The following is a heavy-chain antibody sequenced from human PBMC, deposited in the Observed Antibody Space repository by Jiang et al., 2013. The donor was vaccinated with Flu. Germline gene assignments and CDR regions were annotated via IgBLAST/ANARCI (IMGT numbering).Heavy chain of an antibody. D-gene: IGHD2-2*02. CDR3: ATAYCSSINCYSGFDY. J-gene: IGHJ4*02. CDR1: GYTLTELS. CDR2: FDPEDGET. V-gene: IGHV1-24*01. Sequence: SGAEVKKPGASVKVSCKVSGYTLTELSMHWVRQAPGKGLEWMGGFDPEDGETIYAQKFQGRVTMTEDTSTDTADMELSSLRSEDTAVYYCATAYCSSINCYSGFDYWGQGTLVTVSS.